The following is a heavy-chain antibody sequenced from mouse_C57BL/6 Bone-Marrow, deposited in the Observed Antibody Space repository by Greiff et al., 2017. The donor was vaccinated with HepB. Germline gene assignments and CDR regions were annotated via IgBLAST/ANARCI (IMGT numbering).Heavy chain of an antibody. CDR2: INPYNGGT. CDR1: GYTFTDYY. J-gene: IGHJ2*01. CDR3: ARPYYYGSSVY. D-gene: IGHD1-1*01. Sequence: VQLQQSGPVLVKPGASVKMSCKASGYTFTDYYMNWVKQSHGKSLEWIGVINPYNGGTSYNQKFKGKATLTVDKSSSTAYMELNSLTSEDSAVYYCARPYYYGSSVYWGQGTTLTVSS. V-gene: IGHV1-19*01.